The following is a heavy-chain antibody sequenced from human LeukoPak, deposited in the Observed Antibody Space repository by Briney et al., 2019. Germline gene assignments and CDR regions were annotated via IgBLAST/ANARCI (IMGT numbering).Heavy chain of an antibody. V-gene: IGHV4-34*01. CDR2: INHSGST. J-gene: IGHJ4*02. CDR1: GGSFSGYY. CDR3: ARRYCSGGSCYGLVPLLSEKYYFDY. Sequence: SETLSLTCAVYGGSFSGYYWSWIRQPPGKGLEWIGEINHSGSTNYNPSLKSRVTISVDTSKNQFSLKLSSVTAADTAVYYCARRYCSGGSCYGLVPLLSEKYYFDYWGQGTLVTVSS. D-gene: IGHD2-15*01.